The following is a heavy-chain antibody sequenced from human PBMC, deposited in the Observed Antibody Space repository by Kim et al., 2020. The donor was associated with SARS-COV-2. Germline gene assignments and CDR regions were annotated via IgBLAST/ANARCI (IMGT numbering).Heavy chain of an antibody. D-gene: IGHD6-19*01. Sequence: YADAVKGRFTISRDNSKNTGYLQMNRLRAEDTAVYYCARDLYSSGWYRDYWGQGTLVTVSS. V-gene: IGHV3-33*01. J-gene: IGHJ4*02. CDR3: ARDLYSSGWYRDY.